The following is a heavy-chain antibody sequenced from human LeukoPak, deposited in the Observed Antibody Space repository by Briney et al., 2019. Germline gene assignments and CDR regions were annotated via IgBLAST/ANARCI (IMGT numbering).Heavy chain of an antibody. J-gene: IGHJ6*03. CDR1: GFTFDDYA. V-gene: IGHV3-9*01. CDR3: ARGDFRGLGGSGSYYYYYYMDV. D-gene: IGHD3-10*01. Sequence: GGSLRLSCAASGFTFDDYAMHWVRQAPGKGLEWVSGISWNSGSIGYADSVKGRFTISRDNAKNSLYLQMNSLRAEDTAVYYCARGDFRGLGGSGSYYYYYYMDVWGKGTTVTISS. CDR2: ISWNSGSI.